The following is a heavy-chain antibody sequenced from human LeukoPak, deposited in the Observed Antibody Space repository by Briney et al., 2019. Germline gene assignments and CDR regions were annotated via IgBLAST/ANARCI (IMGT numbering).Heavy chain of an antibody. Sequence: KPSETLSLTCSVSGASISSHYWSWIRQPPGKGLEWIGYIHYSGSTNCNPSLKSRVTISLDTSKNQFSLKLTSVTAADTAVYYCARMYSGTSYYFDYWGQGTLVTVSS. CDR2: IHYSGST. CDR1: GASISSHY. CDR3: ARMYSGTSYYFDY. J-gene: IGHJ4*02. D-gene: IGHD1-26*01. V-gene: IGHV4-59*11.